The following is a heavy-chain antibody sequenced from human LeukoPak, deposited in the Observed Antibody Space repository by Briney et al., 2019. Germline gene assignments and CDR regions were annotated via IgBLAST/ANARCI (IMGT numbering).Heavy chain of an antibody. CDR3: ARVGGGYNYDYYYGMDV. J-gene: IGHJ6*02. CDR2: IIPIFGTA. D-gene: IGHD2-15*01. CDR1: GGTFSSYA. Sequence: SVKVSCKASGGTFSSYAISWVRQAPGQGLEWMGGIIPIFGTANYAQKFQGRVTITADESTSTAYMELSSLRSEDTAVYYCARVGGGYNYDYYYGMDVWGQGTTVTVSS. V-gene: IGHV1-69*13.